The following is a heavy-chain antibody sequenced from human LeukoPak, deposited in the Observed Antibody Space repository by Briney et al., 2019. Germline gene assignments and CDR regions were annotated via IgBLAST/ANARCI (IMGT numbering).Heavy chain of an antibody. Sequence: SETLSLTCTVSGGSISSGGYYWSWIRQPPGKGLEWIGYIYHSGSTYYNPSLKSRVTISVDRSKNQFSLKLSSVTAADTAVYYCARAPVGSPGYFDYWGQGTLVTVSS. D-gene: IGHD1-26*01. CDR3: ARAPVGSPGYFDY. J-gene: IGHJ4*02. CDR2: IYHSGST. V-gene: IGHV4-30-2*01. CDR1: GGSISSGGYY.